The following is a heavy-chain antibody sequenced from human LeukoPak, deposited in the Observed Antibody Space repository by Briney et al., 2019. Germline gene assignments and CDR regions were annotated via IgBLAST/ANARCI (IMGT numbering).Heavy chain of an antibody. Sequence: PGGSLRLSCAASGFTFSSYDMHWVRHATGKGLEWVSAIGTAGDTYYPGSVKGRFTISRENAKNSLYLQMNILRAGDTAVYYCARGMGGSEGMDVWGQGTTVTVSS. CDR1: GFTFSSYD. CDR3: ARGMGGSEGMDV. CDR2: IGTAGDT. V-gene: IGHV3-13*01. J-gene: IGHJ6*02. D-gene: IGHD3-10*01.